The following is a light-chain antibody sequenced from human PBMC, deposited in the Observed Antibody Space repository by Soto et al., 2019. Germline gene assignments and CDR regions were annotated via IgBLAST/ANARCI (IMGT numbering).Light chain of an antibody. V-gene: IGLV2-14*01. CDR3: SSYTSSRGV. Sequence: QSALTQPASVSGSPGHSITISCTGTSSDVGGYNYVSWYQQHPGKAPKLMIYDVSNRPSGVPNRFSGSKSGNTASLTISGLQAEDEADYYCSSYTSSRGVFGTGTKVTVL. J-gene: IGLJ1*01. CDR2: DVS. CDR1: SSDVGGYNY.